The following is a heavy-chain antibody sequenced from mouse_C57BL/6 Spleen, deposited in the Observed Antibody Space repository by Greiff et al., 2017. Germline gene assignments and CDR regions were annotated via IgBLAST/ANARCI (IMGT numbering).Heavy chain of an antibody. V-gene: IGHV1-4*01. CDR3: SRPYDYDWGYAMDY. CDR1: GYTFTSYT. CDR2: INPSSGYT. Sequence: VQLQQSGAELARPGASVKMSCKASGYTFTSYTMHWVKQRPGQGLEWIGYINPSSGYTKYNQKFKDKATLTADKSSSTAYMQLSSLTSEDSAVYDCSRPYDYDWGYAMDYWGQGTSVTVAS. J-gene: IGHJ4*01. D-gene: IGHD2-4*01.